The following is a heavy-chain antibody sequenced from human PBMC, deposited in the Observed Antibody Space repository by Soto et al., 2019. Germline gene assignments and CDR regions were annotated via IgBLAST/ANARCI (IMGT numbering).Heavy chain of an antibody. J-gene: IGHJ6*03. CDR2: ISYDGSNK. V-gene: IGHV3-30*18. CDR1: GFTFSSYG. Sequence: GGSLRLSCAASGFTFSSYGMHWVRQAPGKGLEWVAVISYDGSNKYYADSVKGRFTISRDNSKNPLYLQMNSLRAEDTAVYYCANFPYYDFWSGYSPEPYYMDVWGKGTTVTVSS. CDR3: ANFPYYDFWSGYSPEPYYMDV. D-gene: IGHD3-3*01.